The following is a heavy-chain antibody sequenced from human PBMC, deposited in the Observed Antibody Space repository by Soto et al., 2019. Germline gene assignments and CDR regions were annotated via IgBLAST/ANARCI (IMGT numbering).Heavy chain of an antibody. D-gene: IGHD3-22*01. J-gene: IGHJ4*02. Sequence: QVLLVQSGADVKKPGASVQVSCKASGYTFTSYDINWVRQATGQGLAWMGWMNPNRGNTGYAQKLQGRITMTRNSDISTAFMDLSSLRCEDTAIYYCARDSHPFYDSSGYYYPHWSQGTRVTVFS. CDR1: GYTFTSYD. V-gene: IGHV1-8*01. CDR3: ARDSHPFYDSSGYYYPH. CDR2: MNPNRGNT.